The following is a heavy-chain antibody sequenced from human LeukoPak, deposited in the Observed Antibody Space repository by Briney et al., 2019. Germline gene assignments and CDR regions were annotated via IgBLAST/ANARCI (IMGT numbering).Heavy chain of an antibody. V-gene: IGHV1-24*01. D-gene: IGHD3-10*01. CDR3: ATGGYGSGSLDY. Sequence: GASVKVSCKVSGYTLTELSMHWVRQAPGKGLEWMGGFDPEDGETIYAQKFQGRVTMTEDTSTETAYMELSSLRSEDTAVYYCATGGYGSGSLDYWGRGTLVTVSS. CDR1: GYTLTELS. J-gene: IGHJ4*02. CDR2: FDPEDGET.